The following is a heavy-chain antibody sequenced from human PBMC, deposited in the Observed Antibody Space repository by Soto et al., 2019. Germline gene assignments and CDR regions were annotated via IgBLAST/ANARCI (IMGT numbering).Heavy chain of an antibody. J-gene: IGHJ4*02. D-gene: IGHD3-22*01. CDR1: GGSISNYY. Sequence: SETLSLTCTVSGGSISNYYCSWIRQTPGKGLEYIGFIYNSGTTNYHPSLKSRVTISIDTSKSQFYLKLSSVTAADTAVYYCARGSYYYDSSGYYHYWGQGTLVTVSS. CDR3: ARGSYYYDSSGYYHY. CDR2: IYNSGTT. V-gene: IGHV4-59*08.